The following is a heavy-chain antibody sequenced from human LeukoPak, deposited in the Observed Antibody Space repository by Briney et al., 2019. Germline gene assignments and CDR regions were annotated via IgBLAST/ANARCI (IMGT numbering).Heavy chain of an antibody. Sequence: GGSLRLPCAASGFTSNSFSMNWVRQAPGKGLEWVSSISSSTIYTYYADSVKGRFTISRDNAKNSLYLQMNSLRAEDTAVYYCARGGGGNWNAPFDYWGQGTLVTVSS. CDR1: GFTSNSFS. CDR3: ARGGGGNWNAPFDY. V-gene: IGHV3-21*01. J-gene: IGHJ4*02. D-gene: IGHD1-1*01. CDR2: ISSSTIYT.